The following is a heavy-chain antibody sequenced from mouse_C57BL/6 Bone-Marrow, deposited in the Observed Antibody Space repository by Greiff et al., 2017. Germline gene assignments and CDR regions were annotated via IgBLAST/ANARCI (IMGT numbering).Heavy chain of an antibody. CDR3: TTFPLGLLPFAY. Sequence: VQLQQSGAELVRPGASVKLSCTASGFNIKDDYMHWVKQRPEQGLEWIGWIDPENGDTEYASKFQGKATITADTSSNTAYLQLSSLTSEDTAVYYCTTFPLGLLPFAYWGQGTLVTVSA. D-gene: IGHD2-3*01. J-gene: IGHJ3*01. CDR2: IDPENGDT. V-gene: IGHV14-4*01. CDR1: GFNIKDDY.